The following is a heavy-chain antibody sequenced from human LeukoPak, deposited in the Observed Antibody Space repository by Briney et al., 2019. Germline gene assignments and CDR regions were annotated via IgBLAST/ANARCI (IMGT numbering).Heavy chain of an antibody. Sequence: GGSLRLSCAASGFTFSNAWMSWVRQAPGKGLECVGRIKSYKDGGATAYAAPVKGRFSISRDDSENTLYLQMNSLKTEDTGVYYCTTDLVDTTMVTEIYYYGMDVWGQGTTVTVS. CDR2: IKSYKDGGAT. J-gene: IGHJ6*02. D-gene: IGHD5-18*01. V-gene: IGHV3-15*01. CDR1: GFTFSNAW. CDR3: TTDLVDTTMVTEIYYYGMDV.